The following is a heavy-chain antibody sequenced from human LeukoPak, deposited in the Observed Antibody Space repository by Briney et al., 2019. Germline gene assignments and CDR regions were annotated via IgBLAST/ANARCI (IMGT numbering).Heavy chain of an antibody. CDR1: GFTVSSNY. CDR3: ARDSSSHWNDAADY. CDR2: IKQDGSEK. V-gene: IGHV3-7*01. Sequence: PGGSLRLSCAASGFTVSSNYMSWVRQAPGKGLEWVANIKQDGSEKYYVDSVKGRFTISRDNAKNSLYLQMNSLRAEDTAVYYCARDSSSHWNDAADYWGQGTLVTVSS. J-gene: IGHJ4*02. D-gene: IGHD1-1*01.